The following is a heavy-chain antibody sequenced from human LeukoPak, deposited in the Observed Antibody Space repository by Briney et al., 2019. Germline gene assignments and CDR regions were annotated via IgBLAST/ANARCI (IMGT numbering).Heavy chain of an antibody. D-gene: IGHD5-18*01. V-gene: IGHV3-7*01. CDR3: ARESKRGYSYGGDY. CDR2: IKQDGSEK. Sequence: GGSLRLSCAASGFTVSSNYMSWVRQAPGKGLEWVANIKQDGSEKYYVDSVKGRFTISRDNAKNSLYLQMNSLRAEDTAVYYCARESKRGYSYGGDYWGQGTLVTVSS. CDR1: GFTVSSNY. J-gene: IGHJ4*02.